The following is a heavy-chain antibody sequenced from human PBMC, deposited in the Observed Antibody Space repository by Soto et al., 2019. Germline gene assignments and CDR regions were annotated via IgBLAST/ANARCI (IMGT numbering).Heavy chain of an antibody. J-gene: IGHJ5*02. V-gene: IGHV4-59*12. CDR1: GGSISSYY. CDR3: AREKMSCSSTSCYRAYNWFDP. Sequence: PSETLSLTCTVSGGSISSYYWSWIRQPPGKGLEWIGYIYYSGSTNYNPSLKSRVTISVDTSKNQFSLKLSSVTAADTAVYYCAREKMSCSSTSCYRAYNWFDPWGQGTLVTVSS. D-gene: IGHD2-2*02. CDR2: IYYSGST.